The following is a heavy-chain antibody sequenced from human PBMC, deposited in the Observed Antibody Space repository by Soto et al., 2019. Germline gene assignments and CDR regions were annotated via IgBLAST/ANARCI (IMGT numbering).Heavy chain of an antibody. D-gene: IGHD3-3*01. CDR1: GSTFSRCA. CDR3: ARDKRDLRFLEWSYYFDY. V-gene: IGHV3-30-3*01. Sequence: QVQLVESGGGVVQPGRALRLSCAASGSTFSRCAMHWLRQALGKGLEWVALISYDGSNKYYADSVKGRFTISRDNSKNTLYLQMNSLRAEDTAVYYCARDKRDLRFLEWSYYFDYWGQGTLVTVSS. CDR2: ISYDGSNK. J-gene: IGHJ4*02.